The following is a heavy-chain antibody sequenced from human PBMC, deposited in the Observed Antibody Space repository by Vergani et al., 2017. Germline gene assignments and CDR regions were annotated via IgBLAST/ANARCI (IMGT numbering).Heavy chain of an antibody. CDR3: ARDLNRGWFDP. Sequence: QVQLQESGPGLVKPSQTLSLTCTVSGGSISSGSYYWSWIRQPAGKGLEWIGRIYTSGSTNYNPSLKSRVTISVDTSKNQFSLKLSSVTAADTAVYYCARDLNRGWFDPWGQGTLVTVSS. V-gene: IGHV4-61*02. CDR2: IYTSGST. CDR1: GGSISSGSYY. J-gene: IGHJ5*02. D-gene: IGHD2/OR15-2a*01.